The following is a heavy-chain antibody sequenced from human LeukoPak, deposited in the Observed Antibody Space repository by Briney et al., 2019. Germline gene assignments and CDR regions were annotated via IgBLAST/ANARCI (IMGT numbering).Heavy chain of an antibody. V-gene: IGHV4-34*01. CDR1: GGSFSGYY. CDR3: ARGLYGSSWLIQPPHFDY. J-gene: IGHJ4*02. CDR2: INHSGST. D-gene: IGHD6-13*01. Sequence: SETLSLTCAVYGGSFSGYYWSWIRQPPGKGLEWIGEINHSGSTNYNPSLKGRVTISVDTSKNQFSLKLSSVTAADTAVYYCARGLYGSSWLIQPPHFDYWGQGTLVTVSS.